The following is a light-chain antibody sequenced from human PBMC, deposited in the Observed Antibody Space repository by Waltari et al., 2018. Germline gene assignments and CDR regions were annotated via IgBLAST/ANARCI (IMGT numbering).Light chain of an antibody. V-gene: IGLV1-40*01. J-gene: IGLJ3*02. CDR2: GST. Sequence: QSVLTQPPSVSGAPGQRVTISCPGSGSNIGARYDVPWYQQPPPAAPKLLIYGSTSRPLGVPDRFFGSTAGTSASLAITGLQAEDEADYYCQSYDTSLRVVFGGGTKLTVL. CDR1: GSNIGARYD. CDR3: QSYDTSLRVV.